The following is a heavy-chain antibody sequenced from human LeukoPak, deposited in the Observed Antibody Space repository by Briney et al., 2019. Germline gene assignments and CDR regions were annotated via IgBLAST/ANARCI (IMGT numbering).Heavy chain of an antibody. V-gene: IGHV4-39*01. Sequence: KPSETLSLTCTVSGGSISSSSYYWGWIRQPPGKGLEWIGSIYYSGSTYYNPSLKSRVTISVDTSKNQFSLKVSSVTAADTAVYYCARHNRGIACFDYWGQGTLVTVSS. J-gene: IGHJ4*02. CDR1: GGSISSSSYY. CDR3: ARHNRGIACFDY. CDR2: IYYSGST. D-gene: IGHD7-27*01.